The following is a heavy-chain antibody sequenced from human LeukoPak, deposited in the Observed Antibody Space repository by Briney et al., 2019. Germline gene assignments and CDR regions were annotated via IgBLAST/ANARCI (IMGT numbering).Heavy chain of an antibody. J-gene: IGHJ4*02. CDR2: IYTSGST. V-gene: IGHV4-4*07. D-gene: IGHD3-10*01. CDR1: GGSISSYY. CDR3: ARASPPDYYGSGSYSPGNRYYFDY. Sequence: SETVSLTCTVSGGSISSYYWSWIRQPAGKGLEWIGRIYTSGSTNYNPSLKSRVTMSVDTSKNQFSLKLSSVTAADTAVYYCARASPPDYYGSGSYSPGNRYYFDYWGQGTLVTVSS.